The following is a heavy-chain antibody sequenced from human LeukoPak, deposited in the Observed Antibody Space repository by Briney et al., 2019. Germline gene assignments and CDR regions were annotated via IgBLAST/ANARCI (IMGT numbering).Heavy chain of an antibody. CDR3: ARDRTFAS. Sequence: GGSLRLSCAASGFTFSSYWMIWVRQAPGRGLEWVASIKQDGSEKYYVDCVKGRFTISRDNSKNSLYLQMNSLRAEDTAVYNCARDRTFASWGQGTLVTVSS. CDR1: GFTFSSYW. V-gene: IGHV3-7*01. D-gene: IGHD3-16*01. J-gene: IGHJ4*02. CDR2: IKQDGSEK.